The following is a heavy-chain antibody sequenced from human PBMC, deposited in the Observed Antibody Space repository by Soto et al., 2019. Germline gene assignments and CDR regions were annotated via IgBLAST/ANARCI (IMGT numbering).Heavy chain of an antibody. CDR2: MNPNSGNT. Sequence: QVQLVQSGAEVKKPGASVKVSCKASGYTFTSYDINWVRQATGQGLEWMGWMNPNSGNTGYAQKFQGRVTMTRNTSISTAYIELSSLRSEETAVYYCARAYSSSWYSIPFDPWGQGTLVTVSS. CDR1: GYTFTSYD. D-gene: IGHD6-13*01. CDR3: ARAYSSSWYSIPFDP. J-gene: IGHJ5*02. V-gene: IGHV1-8*01.